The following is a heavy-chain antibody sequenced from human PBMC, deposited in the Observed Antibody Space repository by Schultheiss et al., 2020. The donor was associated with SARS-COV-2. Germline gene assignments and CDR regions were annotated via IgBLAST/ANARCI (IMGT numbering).Heavy chain of an antibody. CDR1: GFTFSSYG. D-gene: IGHD1-7*01. Sequence: GGSLRLSCAASGFTFSSYGMHWVRQAPGKGLEWVAVISYDGSNKYYADSVKGRFTISKDSSKKTLYLQMNSLRAEDTAVYYCAKEKLNYFDYWGQGILVTVSS. V-gene: IGHV3-30*18. J-gene: IGHJ4*02. CDR3: AKEKLNYFDY. CDR2: ISYDGSNK.